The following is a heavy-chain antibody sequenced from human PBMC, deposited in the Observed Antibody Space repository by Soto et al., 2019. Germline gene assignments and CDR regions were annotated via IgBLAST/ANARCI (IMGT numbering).Heavy chain of an antibody. CDR3: GASASSDYVWRSYRYSGDAFDL. CDR2: ISFDDINK. CDR1: GFIFSTYG. J-gene: IGHJ3*01. V-gene: IGHV3-30*03. Sequence: QVQLVESGGGVVQPGRSLRLSCAASGFIFSTYGMHWVRQAPGKGLEWVAVISFDDINKYSADSVKGRFSISRDNSKNTLYLEMNSLRSDATAVYYCGASASSDYVWRSYRYSGDAFDLWCQGTMVSVSS. D-gene: IGHD3-16*02.